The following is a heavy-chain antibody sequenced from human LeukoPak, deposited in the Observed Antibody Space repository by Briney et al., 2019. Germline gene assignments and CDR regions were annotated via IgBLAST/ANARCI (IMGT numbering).Heavy chain of an antibody. CDR3: ARDPQQIAAAGVNFDY. V-gene: IGHV3-7*01. CDR1: GFTFSKYW. J-gene: IGHJ4*02. D-gene: IGHD6-13*01. CDR2: INQDGSEK. Sequence: GGSLRLSCAASGFTFSKYWMNWVRQAPGKGLEWVANINQDGSEKHYVDSVKGRFTISRDNAKNSLYLQMNSLRAEDTAVYYCARDPQQIAAAGVNFDYWGQGTLVTVSS.